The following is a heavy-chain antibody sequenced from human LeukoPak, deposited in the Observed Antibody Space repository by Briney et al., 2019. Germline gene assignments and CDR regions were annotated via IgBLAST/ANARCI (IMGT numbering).Heavy chain of an antibody. V-gene: IGHV1-2*02. D-gene: IGHD6-13*01. CDR1: GYTFTGYY. CDR3: ARVGGTGYSSSWYINYYYYYMDV. Sequence: ASVKVSCKASGYTFTGYYMHWVRQAPGQGLEWMGWINPNSGGTKYAQKFQGRVTMTRNTSISTAYMELSSLRSEDTAVYYCARVGGTGYSSSWYINYYYYYMDVWGKGTTVTISS. J-gene: IGHJ6*03. CDR2: INPNSGGT.